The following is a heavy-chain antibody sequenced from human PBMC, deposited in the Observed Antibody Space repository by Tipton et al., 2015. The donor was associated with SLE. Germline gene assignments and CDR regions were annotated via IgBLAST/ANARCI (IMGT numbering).Heavy chain of an antibody. V-gene: IGHV3-11*06. Sequence: SLRLSCAASGFNFRDYYMTWIRQVPGKGLEWISYISSSGSLTKYADSVKGRFTISRDNAKNSLYLQMISLTVEDTAVYYCARDSSSQQNGFDSWGQGTLVTVSS. D-gene: IGHD6-19*01. J-gene: IGHJ5*01. CDR2: ISSSGSLT. CDR1: GFNFRDYY. CDR3: ARDSSSQQNGFDS.